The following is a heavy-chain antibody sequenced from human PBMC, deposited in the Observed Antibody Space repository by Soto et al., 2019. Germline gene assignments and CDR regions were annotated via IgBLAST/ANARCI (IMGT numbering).Heavy chain of an antibody. CDR2: IYWDDDK. CDR3: AHSCISTRCYESCFDP. CDR1: GFSLSTSGVG. D-gene: IGHD2-2*01. Sequence: QITLKESGPTLVKPTQTLTLTCTFSGFSLSTSGVGVVWIRQPPGKALEWLALIYWDDDKRYSPSLKSMLTIPKYTSKNQVVLTMTNIYPVDTATYYCAHSCISTRCYESCFDPCGQGTLVIVSS. J-gene: IGHJ5*02. V-gene: IGHV2-5*02.